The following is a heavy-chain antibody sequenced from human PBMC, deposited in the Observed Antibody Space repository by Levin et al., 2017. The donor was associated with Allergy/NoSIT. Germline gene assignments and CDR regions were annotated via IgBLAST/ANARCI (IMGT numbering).Heavy chain of an antibody. V-gene: IGHV1-3*01. CDR1: GYTFTSYA. CDR2: INAGNGNT. J-gene: IGHJ4*02. Sequence: ASVKVSCKASGYTFTSYAMHWVRQAPGQRLEWMGWINAGNGNTKYSQKFQGRVTITRDTSASTAYMELSSLRSEDTAVYYCARDTLTQDPGIGYWGQGTLVTVSS. D-gene: IGHD1-14*01. CDR3: ARDTLTQDPGIGY.